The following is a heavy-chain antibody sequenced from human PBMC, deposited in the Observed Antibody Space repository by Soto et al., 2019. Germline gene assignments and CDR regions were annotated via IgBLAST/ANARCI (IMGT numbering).Heavy chain of an antibody. CDR3: AVPGAGDFDY. Sequence: SETLSLTCAVSGASISTNNWWSWVRQPPGKGLEWIGEVYHSGSTNCNPSLKSRVTISIDKSKNRFSLRLTSMTAADTAVYYCAVPGAGDFDYWSQGTLVTVSS. CDR2: VYHSGST. J-gene: IGHJ4*02. D-gene: IGHD6-13*01. CDR1: GASISTNNW. V-gene: IGHV4-4*02.